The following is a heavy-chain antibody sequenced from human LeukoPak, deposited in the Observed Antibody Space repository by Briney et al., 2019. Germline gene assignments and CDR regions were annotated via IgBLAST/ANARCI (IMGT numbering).Heavy chain of an antibody. CDR2: IYYSGST. J-gene: IGHJ6*02. D-gene: IGHD3-10*01. CDR1: GGSISSYY. Sequence: SETLSLTCTVSGGSISSYYWSWIRQPPGKGLEWIGYIYYSGSTNYNPSLKGRVTISVDTSKNQFSLKLSSVTAADTAVYYCARGFWATMVRGVISPPHYYYGMDVWGQGTTVTVSS. CDR3: ARGFWATMVRGVISPPHYYYGMDV. V-gene: IGHV4-59*01.